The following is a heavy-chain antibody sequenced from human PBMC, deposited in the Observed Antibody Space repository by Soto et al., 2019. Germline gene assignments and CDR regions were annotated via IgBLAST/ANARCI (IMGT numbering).Heavy chain of an antibody. CDR1: GFTFSSYA. CDR3: ARGLIYDSSGYYFDY. J-gene: IGHJ4*02. V-gene: IGHV3-64D*06. D-gene: IGHD3-22*01. CDR2: ISTNGGST. Sequence: PGGSLILSCSASGFTFSSYAMHWVSQAPGKGLEYVSSISTNGGSTHYADSVKGRFTISRDNSKNTQYLQMSSLRADDTAVYYCARGLIYDSSGYYFDYWGQGTLVTVSS.